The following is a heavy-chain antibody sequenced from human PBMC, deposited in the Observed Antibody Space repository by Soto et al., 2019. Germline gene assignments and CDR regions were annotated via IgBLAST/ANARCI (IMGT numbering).Heavy chain of an antibody. CDR2: VSHSGTA. CDR3: ARYGGTAIWYFDI. V-gene: IGHV4-34*01. Sequence: QVRLQQWGAGLLKPSETLSLTCAVYGASFTGYYWTWLRQSPGKGLEWIGEVSHSGTAKYNPCLKSRVTISLDTSKSQFSLELTSVTAADTAVYYCARYGGTAIWYFDIWGRGTAVSVSS. CDR1: GASFTGYY. D-gene: IGHD2-15*01. J-gene: IGHJ2*01.